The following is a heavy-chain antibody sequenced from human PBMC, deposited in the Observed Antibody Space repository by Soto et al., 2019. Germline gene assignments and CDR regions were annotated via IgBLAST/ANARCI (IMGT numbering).Heavy chain of an antibody. CDR3: ATYCVSTNCHGPFDY. J-gene: IGHJ4*02. CDR1: GGSISSGVYS. CDR2: IYHSGST. Sequence: SETLSLTCAVSGGSISSGVYSWSWIRQAPGKGLGWIGYIYHSGSTFYNPSLESRVTISIDKSKNEFSLNLSSVTAADTAVYYCATYCVSTNCHGPFDYWGQGTLVTVSS. D-gene: IGHD2-2*01. V-gene: IGHV4-30-2*01.